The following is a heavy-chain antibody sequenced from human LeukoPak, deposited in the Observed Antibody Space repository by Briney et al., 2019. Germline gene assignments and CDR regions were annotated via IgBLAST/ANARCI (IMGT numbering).Heavy chain of an antibody. CDR2: ISAYNGNT. CDR1: GYTFTSYG. V-gene: IGHV1-18*01. D-gene: IGHD1-26*01. Sequence: GASVKVSCKASGYTFTSYGISWVRQAPGQGLEWMGWISAYNGNTNYAQKLQGRVTMTTDTSTSTAYMELRSLRSDDTAVYYCARVRDSGSYQTYGMDVWGQGTTVTVSS. CDR3: ARVRDSGSYQTYGMDV. J-gene: IGHJ6*02.